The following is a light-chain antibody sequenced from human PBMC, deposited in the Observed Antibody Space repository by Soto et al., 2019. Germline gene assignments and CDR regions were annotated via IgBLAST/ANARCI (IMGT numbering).Light chain of an antibody. CDR1: QRIDRW. CDR3: QQYHSYPLT. V-gene: IGKV1-5*03. Sequence: DIQMTQSPSTLSASVGGTFSITCRASQRIDRWLAWYQQKPGKVPKLLIYMASSLESGVPSRFSGSGSGTEFTLTLRSLQPDDFATYYCQQYHSYPLTFGGGTKVEIK. CDR2: MAS. J-gene: IGKJ4*01.